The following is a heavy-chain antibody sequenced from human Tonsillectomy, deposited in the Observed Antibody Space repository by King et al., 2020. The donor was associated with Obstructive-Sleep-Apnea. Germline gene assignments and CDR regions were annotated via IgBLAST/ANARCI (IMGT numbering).Heavy chain of an antibody. Sequence: EVQLVESGGGLVQPGRSLRLSCAASGFTFDDYGMHWARQAPGKGLEWVSGNSWNSGSIGYADSVKGRFTVSRDNAKNSLYLQMNSLRAEDTALYYCAKSYRSGWYVPFDYWGQGTLVTVSS. D-gene: IGHD6-19*01. J-gene: IGHJ4*02. CDR1: GFTFDDYG. V-gene: IGHV3-9*01. CDR2: NSWNSGSI. CDR3: AKSYRSGWYVPFDY.